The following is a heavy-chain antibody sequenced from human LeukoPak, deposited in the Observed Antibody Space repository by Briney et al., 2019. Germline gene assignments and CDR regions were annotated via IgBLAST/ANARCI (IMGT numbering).Heavy chain of an antibody. CDR2: INHSGST. V-gene: IGHV4-34*01. Sequence: SETLSLTCAVYGGSFSGYYWSWIRQPPGKGLEWIGEINHSGSTNYNPSLKSRVTISVDTSKNQFSLKLSSVTAADTAVYYCVRGFHYYGSGSYYPGWFDPWGQGTLVTVSS. CDR1: GGSFSGYY. J-gene: IGHJ5*02. CDR3: VRGFHYYGSGSYYPGWFDP. D-gene: IGHD3-10*01.